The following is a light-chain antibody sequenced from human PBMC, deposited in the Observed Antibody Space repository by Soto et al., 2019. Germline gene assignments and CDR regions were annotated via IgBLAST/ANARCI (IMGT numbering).Light chain of an antibody. CDR1: SSNIGNNY. Sequence: QSVLTQPXSVSAAPGQKVTISCSGSSSNIGNNYVSWYQQLPGTAPKLLIYDNNKRPSGIPDRFSGSKSGTSATLGITGLQTGYEADYYCGTWDSSLSAYVFGAGTKVTVL. CDR3: GTWDSSLSAYV. V-gene: IGLV1-51*01. J-gene: IGLJ1*01. CDR2: DNN.